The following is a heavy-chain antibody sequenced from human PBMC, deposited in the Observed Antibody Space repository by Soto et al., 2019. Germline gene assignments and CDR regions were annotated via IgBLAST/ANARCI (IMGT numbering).Heavy chain of an antibody. CDR1: GRYIRSVGYY. Sequence: PSETLSLTCAVSGRYIRSVGYYWSWVRQHPGKGLEWIGSISYTGNTYYNPSLENRLSISLDTSENRFSLRLNSVTAADTAIYYCARPNDYWNGYGPLAYWGQGTLVTVSS. V-gene: IGHV4-31*11. CDR2: ISYTGNT. CDR3: ARPNDYWNGYGPLAY. D-gene: IGHD3-3*01. J-gene: IGHJ4*02.